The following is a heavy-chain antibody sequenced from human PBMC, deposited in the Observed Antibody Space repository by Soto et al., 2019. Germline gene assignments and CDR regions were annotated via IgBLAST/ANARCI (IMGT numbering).Heavy chain of an antibody. CDR3: ARSMGDFVSGDF. J-gene: IGHJ4*02. V-gene: IGHV4-39*01. D-gene: IGHD2-21*02. CDR1: GASVDTSSYH. CDR2: VYHTGST. Sequence: SETLSLTCTVAGASVDTSSYHWSWLRQPPGKGLEWIGGVYHTGSTYYNPSLESRVTISVDTSKNQFSLKLSSVIAADTAVYYCARSMGDFVSGDFWGQGTLVTVSS.